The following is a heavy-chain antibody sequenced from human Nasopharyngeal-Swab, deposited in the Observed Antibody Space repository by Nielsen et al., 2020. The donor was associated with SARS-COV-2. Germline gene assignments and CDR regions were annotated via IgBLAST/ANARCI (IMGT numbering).Heavy chain of an antibody. CDR1: GFTFSSYA. CDR2: ISGSGGST. Sequence: GESLKISCAASGFTFSSYAMSWVRQAPGKGLEWVSAISGSGGSTYYADSVKGRFTISRDNPKNTLYLQMNSLRAEDTAVYYCANDQGGSSWYGGAYYYYGMDVWGQGTTVTVSS. V-gene: IGHV3-23*01. D-gene: IGHD6-13*01. J-gene: IGHJ6*02. CDR3: ANDQGGSSWYGGAYYYYGMDV.